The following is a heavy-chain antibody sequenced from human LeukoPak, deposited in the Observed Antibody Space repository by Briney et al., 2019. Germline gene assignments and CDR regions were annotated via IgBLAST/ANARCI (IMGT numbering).Heavy chain of an antibody. CDR3: ARDKGTEGLLPRGDWYFDL. CDR1: GFTFSSYA. V-gene: IGHV3-30-3*01. J-gene: IGHJ2*01. D-gene: IGHD3-3*01. Sequence: GGSLRLSCAASGFTFSSYAMHWVRQAPGKGLEWVAVISYDGSNKYYADSVKGRFTISRDNSKNTLYLQMNSLRAEDTAVYYCARDKGTEGLLPRGDWYFDLWGRGTLVTVSS. CDR2: ISYDGSNK.